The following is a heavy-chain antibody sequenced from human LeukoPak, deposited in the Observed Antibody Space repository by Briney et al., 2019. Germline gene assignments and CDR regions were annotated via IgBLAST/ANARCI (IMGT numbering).Heavy chain of an antibody. CDR3: ARASVVRGVISNTDYFDY. V-gene: IGHV4-59*01. CDR2: IYYSGST. CDR1: GGSISDYY. D-gene: IGHD3-10*01. J-gene: IGHJ4*02. Sequence: ASETLSPTCTVSGGSISDYYWSWIRQPPGKGLEWIGYIYYSGSTNYNPSLKSRVTMSVDTSKNQFSLKLSSVTAADTAVYYCARASVVRGVISNTDYFDYWGQGTLVTVSS.